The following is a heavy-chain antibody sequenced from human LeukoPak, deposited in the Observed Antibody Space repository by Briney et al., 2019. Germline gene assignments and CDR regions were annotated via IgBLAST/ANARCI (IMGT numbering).Heavy chain of an antibody. Sequence: GGSLRLSCAASGFTFSGSALHWVRQAPGKGLEWVAFIRSKAYGGTTEYAASVKGRFTLSRDDSKSIAYLQMNNLKTEDTAVYYCTRDGGFLYYLDYWGQGALVTVSS. CDR1: GFTFSGSA. CDR3: TRDGGFLYYLDY. V-gene: IGHV3-49*04. J-gene: IGHJ4*02. CDR2: IRSKAYGGTT. D-gene: IGHD2-15*01.